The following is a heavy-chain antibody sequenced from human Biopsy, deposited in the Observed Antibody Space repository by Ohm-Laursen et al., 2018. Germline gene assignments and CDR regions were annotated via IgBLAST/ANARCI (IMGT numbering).Heavy chain of an antibody. CDR2: MTPTT. Sequence: ASVKVSCKASGYTFTSYYIHWVRQAPGQGLEWMGVMTPTTTYAQKFQGRLTMTRDTSTSTVYMELSSLRSEDMAVYYCVAYPSSGFFENNDDFAMDVWGQGTTVIVSS. CDR1: GYTFTSYY. CDR3: VAYPSSGFFENNDDFAMDV. D-gene: IGHD6-19*01. V-gene: IGHV1-46*01. J-gene: IGHJ6*02.